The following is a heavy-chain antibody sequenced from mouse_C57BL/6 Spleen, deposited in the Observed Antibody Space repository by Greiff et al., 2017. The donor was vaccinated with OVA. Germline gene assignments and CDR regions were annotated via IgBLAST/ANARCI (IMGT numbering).Heavy chain of an antibody. Sequence: DVKLVESGGGLVKPGGSLKLSCAASGFTFSDYGMHWVRQAPEKGLEWVAYISSGSSTIYYADTVKGRFTISRDNAKNTLFLQMTSLRSEDTAMCYCARITTVVGSAMDYWGQGTSVTVSS. CDR2: ISSGSSTI. CDR1: GFTFSDYG. D-gene: IGHD1-1*01. V-gene: IGHV5-17*01. CDR3: ARITTVVGSAMDY. J-gene: IGHJ4*01.